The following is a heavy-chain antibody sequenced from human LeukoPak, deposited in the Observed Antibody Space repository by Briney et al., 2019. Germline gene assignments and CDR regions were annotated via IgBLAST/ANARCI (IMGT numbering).Heavy chain of an antibody. D-gene: IGHD4-17*01. J-gene: IGHJ4*02. CDR3: ARVRDGDYVYY. Sequence: PSETLSLTCTVSGGSISNSDYYWGWLRQPPGKGLEWIGNIYYTGNTYYSPSLKSRVAMSVDTSKSQFSLKLSSVTAADTAVYYCARVRDGDYVYYWGQGTLVTVSS. CDR1: GGSISNSDYY. V-gene: IGHV4-39*07. CDR2: IYYTGNT.